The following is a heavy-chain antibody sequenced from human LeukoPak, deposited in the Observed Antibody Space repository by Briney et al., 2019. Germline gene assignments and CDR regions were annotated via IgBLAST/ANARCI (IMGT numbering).Heavy chain of an antibody. CDR3: AKSQPGPFDY. CDR2: INPNSGGT. V-gene: IGHV1-2*02. J-gene: IGHJ4*02. D-gene: IGHD1-14*01. CDR1: GYTFTGYY. Sequence: ASVKVSCKASGYTFTGYYMHWVRQAPGQGLEWMGWINPNSGGTNYAQKFQGRVTMTRDTSISTAYMELSRLRTDDTAMYSCAKSQPGPFDYWGQGTLVTVSS.